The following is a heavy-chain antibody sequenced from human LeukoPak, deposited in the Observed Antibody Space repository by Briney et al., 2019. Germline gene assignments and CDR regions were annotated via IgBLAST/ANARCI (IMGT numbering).Heavy chain of an antibody. CDR3: ARHAYSSGWYGIDY. J-gene: IGHJ4*02. Sequence: GESLKISCKGSGYTFTSPWIGWVRQMPGKGLEWMGIINPTDSDTRYNPSFQGQVTISADKSISTAYLQWSSLKASDSAMYYCARHAYSSGWYGIDYWGQGTLVTVSS. CDR1: GYTFTSPW. V-gene: IGHV5-51*01. CDR2: INPTDSDT. D-gene: IGHD6-19*01.